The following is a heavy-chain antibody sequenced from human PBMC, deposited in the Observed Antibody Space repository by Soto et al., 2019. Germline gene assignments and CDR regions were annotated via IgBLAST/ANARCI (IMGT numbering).Heavy chain of an antibody. J-gene: IGHJ3*02. CDR1: GDSVSSNSAA. CDR3: ARDYCSGGSCYTRGPFDI. Sequence: SQTLSLTCAISGDSVSSNSAAWNWIRQSPSRGLEWLGRTYYRSKWYNDYAVSVKSRITINPDTSKNQFSLQLNSVTPEDTAVYYCARDYCSGGSCYTRGPFDIWGQGTMVTVSS. D-gene: IGHD2-15*01. CDR2: TYYRSKWYN. V-gene: IGHV6-1*01.